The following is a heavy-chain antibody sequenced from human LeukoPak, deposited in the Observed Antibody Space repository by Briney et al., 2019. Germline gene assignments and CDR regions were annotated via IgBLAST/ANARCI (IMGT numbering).Heavy chain of an antibody. CDR3: ARGRINYYGSGSQAAYNWFDP. J-gene: IGHJ5*02. Sequence: PSETLSLTCTVSGGSISSGDYYWSWIRQPPGKGLEWIGYIYYSGSTNYNPSLKSRVTISVDTSKNQFSLKLSSVTAADTAVYYCARGRINYYGSGSQAAYNWFDPWGQGTLVTVSS. D-gene: IGHD3-10*01. V-gene: IGHV4-61*08. CDR2: IYYSGST. CDR1: GGSISSGDYY.